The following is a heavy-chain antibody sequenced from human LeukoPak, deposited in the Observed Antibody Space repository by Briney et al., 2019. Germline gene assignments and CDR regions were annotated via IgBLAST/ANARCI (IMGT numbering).Heavy chain of an antibody. CDR1: GFTFSSYW. CDR2: INSDGSST. CDR3: ARVGPLVVTPFGGGFDY. J-gene: IGHJ4*02. Sequence: QAGGSLRLSCAASGFTFSSYWMHWVRQAPGKGLVWVSRINSDGSSTSYADSVKGRFTISRDNAKNMLYLQMNSLRAEDTAVYYCARVGPLVVTPFGGGFDYWGQGTLVTVSS. V-gene: IGHV3-74*01. D-gene: IGHD4-23*01.